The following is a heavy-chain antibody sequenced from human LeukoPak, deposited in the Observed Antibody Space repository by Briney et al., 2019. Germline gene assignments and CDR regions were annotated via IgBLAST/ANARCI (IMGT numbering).Heavy chain of an antibody. CDR1: GFTFSSYG. Sequence: PGGSLRLSCAASGFTFSSYGMHWVRQAPGKGLEWVAVISYGGSNKYYADSVKGRFTISRDNSKNTLYLQMNSLRAEDTAVYYCAKAHQPDDYGDYYFDYWGQGTLVTVSS. V-gene: IGHV3-30*18. CDR2: ISYGGSNK. CDR3: AKAHQPDDYGDYYFDY. D-gene: IGHD4-17*01. J-gene: IGHJ4*02.